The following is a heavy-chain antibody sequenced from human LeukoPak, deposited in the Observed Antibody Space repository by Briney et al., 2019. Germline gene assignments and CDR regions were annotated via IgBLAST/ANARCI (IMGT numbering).Heavy chain of an antibody. Sequence: GASVKVSCNGSGYTFTAYYIHWVRQAPGQGLEWMGWINPNSGGTNYAQKFQGRVTMTRDTSISTAYMELSRLRSDDTAVYYCASADYSSGWYYWFDPWGQGTLVTVSS. CDR2: INPNSGGT. CDR3: ASADYSSGWYYWFDP. V-gene: IGHV1-2*02. CDR1: GYTFTAYY. J-gene: IGHJ5*02. D-gene: IGHD6-19*01.